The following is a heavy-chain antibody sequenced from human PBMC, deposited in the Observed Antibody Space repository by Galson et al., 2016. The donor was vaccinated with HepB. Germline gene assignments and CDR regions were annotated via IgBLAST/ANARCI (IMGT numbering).Heavy chain of an antibody. CDR1: GYTFTTYA. V-gene: IGHV1-3*01. CDR2: INAANGDT. CDR3: AREGSGSVAGPRWFDP. D-gene: IGHD6-19*01. J-gene: IGHJ5*02. Sequence: SVKVSCKASGYTFTTYAMYWVRQAPGQRLEWMGWINAANGDTKYSQKLQGRGTMTTDTSTSTAYMELRSLRSDDTAVYYCAREGSGSVAGPRWFDPWGQGTLVTVSS.